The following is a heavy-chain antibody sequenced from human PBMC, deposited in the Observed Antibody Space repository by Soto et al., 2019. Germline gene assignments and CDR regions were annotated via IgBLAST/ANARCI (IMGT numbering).Heavy chain of an antibody. V-gene: IGHV3-30*18. Sequence: QVQLVESGGGVVQPGRSLRLSCAASGDSGFSFSSYGMHWVRQAPGKVLEWVAVISYDGSNRHFADSVKGRFTVSRDNSMLPVYMQMNSLSPEDTAVYYCAKDRMVTSNFYGMDVWGQGTTVTVSS. CDR3: AKDRMVTSNFYGMDV. CDR2: ISYDGSNR. J-gene: IGHJ6*02. CDR1: GDSGFSFSSYG. D-gene: IGHD5-18*01.